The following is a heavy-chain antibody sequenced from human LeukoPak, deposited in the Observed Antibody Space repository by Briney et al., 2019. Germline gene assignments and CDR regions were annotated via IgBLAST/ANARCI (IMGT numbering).Heavy chain of an antibody. Sequence: PGGSLRLSCAASGFTFSSYGMHWVRQAPGKGLEWVAVIWYDGSNKYSADSVKGRFTISRDNSKNTLSLQMNSLRAEDTAVYYCARGNYNYYYGMDVWGQGTTVTVSS. CDR1: GFTFSSYG. CDR2: IWYDGSNK. J-gene: IGHJ6*02. CDR3: ARGNYNYYYGMDV. V-gene: IGHV3-33*01.